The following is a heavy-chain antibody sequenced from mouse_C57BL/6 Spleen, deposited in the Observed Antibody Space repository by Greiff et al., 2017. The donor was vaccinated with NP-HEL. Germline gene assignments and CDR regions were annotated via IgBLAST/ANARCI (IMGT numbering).Heavy chain of an antibody. CDR2: ISNGGGST. CDR3: ASQGGWDSFAY. CDR1: GFTFSDYY. Sequence: EVKLVESGGGLVQPGGSLKLSCAASGFTFSDYYMYWVRQTPEKRLEWVAYISNGGGSTYYPDTVKGRFTISRDNAKNTLYLQMSRLKSEDTAMYYCASQGGWDSFAYWGQGTLVTVSA. J-gene: IGHJ3*01. V-gene: IGHV5-12*01. D-gene: IGHD4-1*01.